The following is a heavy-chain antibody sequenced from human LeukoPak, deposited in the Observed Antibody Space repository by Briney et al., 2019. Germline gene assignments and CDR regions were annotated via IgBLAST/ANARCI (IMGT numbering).Heavy chain of an antibody. CDR3: ARDQDIVVVVAGYYMDV. J-gene: IGHJ6*03. CDR1: GFTFSSYA. D-gene: IGHD2-15*01. V-gene: IGHV3-30*04. Sequence: GGSLRLSCAASGFTFSSYAMHWVRQAPGKGLEWVAVISYDGSNKYYADSVKGRFTISRDNSKNTLYLQMNSLRAEDTAVYYCARDQDIVVVVAGYYMDVWGKGTTVTVSS. CDR2: ISYDGSNK.